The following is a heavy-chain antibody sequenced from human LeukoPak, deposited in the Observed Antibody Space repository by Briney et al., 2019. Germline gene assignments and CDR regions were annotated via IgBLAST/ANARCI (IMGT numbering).Heavy chain of an antibody. D-gene: IGHD6-19*01. CDR3: ARDRGSGWDFDH. V-gene: IGHV3-21*01. CDR1: GFTFSSYS. CDR2: ISSSSSYI. J-gene: IGHJ4*02. Sequence: PGGSLRLSCAASGFTFSSYSMNWVRQAPGKGLEWVSSISSSSSYIYYADSVKGRFTTSRNNAENTLYLHMNTLRAEDTAVYYCARDRGSGWDFDHWGQGTLVTVSS.